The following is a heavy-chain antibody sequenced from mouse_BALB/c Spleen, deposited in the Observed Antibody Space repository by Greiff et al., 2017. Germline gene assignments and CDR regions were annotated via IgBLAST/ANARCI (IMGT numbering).Heavy chain of an antibody. D-gene: IGHD2-10*02. CDR3: ARDEYGNPWCAF. V-gene: IGHV5-12-1*01. J-gene: IGHJ3*01. CDR2: ISSGGGST. CDR1: GFAFSSYD. Sequence: DVKLVESGGGLVKPGGSLKLSCAASGFAFSSYDMSWVRQTPEKRLEWVAYISSGGGSTYYPDTVKGRFTISRDNAKNTLYLQMSSLKSEDTAMYYCARDEYGNPWCAFWGQGTLGTVS.